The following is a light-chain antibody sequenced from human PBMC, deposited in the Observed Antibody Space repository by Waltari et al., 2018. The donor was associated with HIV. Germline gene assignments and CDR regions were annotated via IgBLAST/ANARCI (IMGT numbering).Light chain of an antibody. V-gene: IGKV4-1*01. Sequence: DIILTQSPDSLAVSLGDRDTIHCKSSHGVLSWTQYKNFLAWYQQKPGQPPKLLMYCASTRKSGVPARVSGGGSGADFSLTIICLQAGDVAIYYCQQYHSIPWTFGHGTKVEIK. CDR3: QQYHSIPWT. CDR2: CAS. CDR1: HGVLSWTQYKNF. J-gene: IGKJ1*01.